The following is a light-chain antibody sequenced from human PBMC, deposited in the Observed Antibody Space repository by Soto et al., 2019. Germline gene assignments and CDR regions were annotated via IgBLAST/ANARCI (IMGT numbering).Light chain of an antibody. CDR2: GAS. CDR3: QQYGSSLWT. V-gene: IGKV3-20*01. CDR1: ESVASSY. Sequence: EIVLTQSPGTLSLSPGERATLSCRASESVASSYVAWYQQKPGQAPRLLIYGASSPATGIPDRFSGSGSGTDFTLTIRRLEPADFAVYYCQQYGSSLWTFGQGPKVDI. J-gene: IGKJ1*01.